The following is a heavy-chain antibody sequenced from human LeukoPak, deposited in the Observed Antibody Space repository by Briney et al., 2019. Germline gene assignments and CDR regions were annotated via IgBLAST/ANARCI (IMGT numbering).Heavy chain of an antibody. Sequence: SETLSLTCTVSGGSISSSNYYWGWIRQPPGKGLEWIGRIYTSGSTNYNPSLKSRVTMSVDTSENQFSLKLSSVTAADTAVYYCARVFMVRGVIIGNDAFDIWGQGTMVTVSS. CDR3: ARVFMVRGVIIGNDAFDI. CDR2: IYTSGST. D-gene: IGHD3-10*01. V-gene: IGHV4-61*05. J-gene: IGHJ3*02. CDR1: GGSISSSNYY.